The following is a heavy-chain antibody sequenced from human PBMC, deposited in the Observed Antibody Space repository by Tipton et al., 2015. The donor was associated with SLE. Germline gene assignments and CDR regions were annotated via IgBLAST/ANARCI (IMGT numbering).Heavy chain of an antibody. Sequence: SGFTYSGYAMHWVRQAPGKGLEWVAFIRADGSNKDYADSVKGRFTISRDNSKNTLYLQMNRLRVENTAVYYCAGGTGAYFDHWGQGTLVTVSS. J-gene: IGHJ4*02. CDR2: IRADGSNK. CDR1: GFTYSGYA. CDR3: AGGTGAYFDH. V-gene: IGHV3-30*02. D-gene: IGHD3-16*01.